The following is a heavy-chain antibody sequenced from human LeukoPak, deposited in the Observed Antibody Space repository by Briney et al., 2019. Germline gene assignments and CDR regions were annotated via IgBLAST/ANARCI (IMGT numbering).Heavy chain of an antibody. CDR2: ISGSSGST. V-gene: IGHV3-23*01. Sequence: GGSLRLSCAASGFTFDDYAMSWVRQAPGKGLEWVSGISGSSGSTYYADSVKGRFTISRDNSKNTLYLQMNSLRAEDTAVYYCAKDGGQGADYWGQGTLVTVSS. CDR1: GFTFDDYA. CDR3: AKDGGQGADY. D-gene: IGHD3-16*01. J-gene: IGHJ4*02.